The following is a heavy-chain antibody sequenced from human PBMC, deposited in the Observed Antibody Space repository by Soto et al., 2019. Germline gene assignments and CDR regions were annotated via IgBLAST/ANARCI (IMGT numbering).Heavy chain of an antibody. V-gene: IGHV1-69*06. CDR3: ARGYREVFFYAMDV. J-gene: IGHJ6*02. CDR1: GDTFSKYA. Sequence: QVELVQSGVEVKNPGSSVKVSCKASGDTFSKYAINWVRQAPGQGLEWMGGIIPFYDQPNYAENFLGRVTISADKFTTTAYLEVSSLRSEDTAVYFCARGYREVFFYAMDVWGRGTPVIVSS. D-gene: IGHD1-26*01. CDR2: IIPFYDQP.